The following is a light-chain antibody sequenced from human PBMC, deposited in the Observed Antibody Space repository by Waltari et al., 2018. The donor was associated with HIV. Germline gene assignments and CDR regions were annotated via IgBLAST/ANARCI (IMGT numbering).Light chain of an antibody. CDR2: KAT. CDR1: QSIDSW. Sequence: DIQMTQSPSTLSPSVGDRVTITCRASQSIDSWLAWYQQKPAKAPKLLIFKATSLGTGVPSRFSGSGSGTEFTLTIRGLQPDDFATYYCQQYNSYPWTFGQGTKVEIK. CDR3: QQYNSYPWT. V-gene: IGKV1-5*03. J-gene: IGKJ1*01.